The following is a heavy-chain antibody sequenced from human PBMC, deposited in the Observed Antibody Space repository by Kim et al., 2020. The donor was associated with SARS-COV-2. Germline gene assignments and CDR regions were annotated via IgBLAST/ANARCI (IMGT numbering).Heavy chain of an antibody. CDR3: ARPAVSRGYSYGHDAFDI. Sequence: KSRVTISVDTSKNQFSLKLSSVTAADTAVYYCARPAVSRGYSYGHDAFDIWGQGTMVTVSS. J-gene: IGHJ3*02. V-gene: IGHV4-39*01. D-gene: IGHD5-18*01.